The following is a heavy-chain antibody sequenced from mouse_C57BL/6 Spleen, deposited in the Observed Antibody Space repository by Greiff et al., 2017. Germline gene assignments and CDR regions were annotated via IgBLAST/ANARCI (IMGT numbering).Heavy chain of an antibody. CDR2: ISSGGSYT. Sequence: EVKLLESGGDLVKPGGSLKLSCAASGFTFSSYGMSWVRQTPVKRLEWVATISSGGSYTTYPDSVKGRFTISRDNAKNTLYMQMSSLKSEDTAMYDWARHDGSCPAWFAYWGQGTPVTVSA. CDR1: GFTFSSYG. CDR3: ARHDGSCPAWFAY. D-gene: IGHD1-1*01. V-gene: IGHV5-6*01. J-gene: IGHJ3*01.